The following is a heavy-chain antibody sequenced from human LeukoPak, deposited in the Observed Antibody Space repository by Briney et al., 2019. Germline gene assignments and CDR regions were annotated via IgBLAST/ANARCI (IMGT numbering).Heavy chain of an antibody. CDR3: ARDRVTSRDAFDI. V-gene: IGHV4-59*12. Sequence: PSETLSLTCSVSGGSMSPYYWNWIRQPPGKGLEWIGYQYYSGATDYNPSLKSRVTFSVDTSKNQFSLKLSSVTAADTAVYYCARDRVTSRDAFDIWGQGTMVTVSS. CDR2: QYYSGAT. J-gene: IGHJ3*02. CDR1: GGSMSPYY. D-gene: IGHD3-10*01.